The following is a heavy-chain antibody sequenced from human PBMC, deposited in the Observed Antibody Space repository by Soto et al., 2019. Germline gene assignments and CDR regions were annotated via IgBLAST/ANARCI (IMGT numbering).Heavy chain of an antibody. CDR2: ISAYNGNT. J-gene: IGHJ6*02. CDR1: GYTFTSYG. D-gene: IGHD1-26*01. Sequence: ASVKVSCKASGYTFTSYGISWVRQAPGQGLEWMGWISAYNGNTNYAQKLQGRVTMTTDTSTSTAYMELRSLRSDDTAVYYCASRVGGATLYGMDVWGQGTTVTVSS. CDR3: ASRVGGATLYGMDV. V-gene: IGHV1-18*01.